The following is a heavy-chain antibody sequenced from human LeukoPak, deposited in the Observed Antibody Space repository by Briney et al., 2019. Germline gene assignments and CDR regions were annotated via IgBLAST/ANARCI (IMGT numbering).Heavy chain of an antibody. Sequence: PGGSLRLSCAASGFTFSSYSMNWVRQAPGKGLEWVSSISSSSSYIYYADSVKGRFTISRDNAKNSLYLQMSSLRAEDTAVYYCARVYETFSVHYFYGLDVWGQGTTVTVSS. CDR3: ARVYETFSVHYFYGLDV. D-gene: IGHD5/OR15-5a*01. J-gene: IGHJ6*02. CDR1: GFTFSSYS. CDR2: ISSSSSYI. V-gene: IGHV3-21*01.